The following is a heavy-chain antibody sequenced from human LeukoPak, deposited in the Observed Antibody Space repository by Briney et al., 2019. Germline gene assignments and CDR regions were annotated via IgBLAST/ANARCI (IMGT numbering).Heavy chain of an antibody. D-gene: IGHD1-26*01. V-gene: IGHV3-66*01. Sequence: GGSLRLSCAASGFTVSSNYMSWVRQAPGKGLEWVSDIYSGGSTYYADSVKGRFTISRDNSKNTLYLQMNSLRAEDTAVYYCARDAALNSGSYYFDYWGQGTLVTVSS. CDR3: ARDAALNSGSYYFDY. CDR2: IYSGGST. CDR1: GFTVSSNY. J-gene: IGHJ4*02.